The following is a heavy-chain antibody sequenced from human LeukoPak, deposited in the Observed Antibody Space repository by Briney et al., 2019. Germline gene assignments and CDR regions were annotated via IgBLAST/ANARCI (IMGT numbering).Heavy chain of an antibody. D-gene: IGHD2-2*01. J-gene: IGHJ4*02. CDR1: GGSISSSSYY. CDR3: ASTALGYCSSTSCFTPHYFDY. CDR2: IYYSGST. V-gene: IGHV4-39*01. Sequence: SETLSLTCTVSGGSISSSSYYWGWIRQPPGKGLGWIGSIYYSGSTYYNPSLKSRVTISVDTSKNQFSLKLSSVTAADTAVYYCASTALGYCSSTSCFTPHYFDYWGQGTLVTVSS.